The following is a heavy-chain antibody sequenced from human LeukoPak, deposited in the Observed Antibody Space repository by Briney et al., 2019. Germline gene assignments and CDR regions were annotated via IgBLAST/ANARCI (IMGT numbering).Heavy chain of an antibody. V-gene: IGHV4-59*01. J-gene: IGHJ2*01. Sequence: SETLSLTCTVSGGSISSYYWSWIRQPPGKGLEWIGYIYYSGSTNYNPSLKSRVTISVDTSKNQFSLKLSSVTAADTAVYYCAREARGYCSGGSCPPDGYFDLWGRGTLVTVPS. CDR2: IYYSGST. CDR3: AREARGYCSGGSCPPDGYFDL. D-gene: IGHD2-15*01. CDR1: GGSISSYY.